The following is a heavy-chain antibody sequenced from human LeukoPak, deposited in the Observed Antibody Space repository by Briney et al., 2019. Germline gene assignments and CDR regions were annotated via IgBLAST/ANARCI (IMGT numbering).Heavy chain of an antibody. CDR1: GFTVSSNY. CDR3: ARRGSELPDDAFDI. Sequence: GGSLRLSCAASGFTVSSNYMSWVRQAPGKGLEWVANIRQDGSEKHYLDSVKGRITISRDNAKNSLYLQMNSLRAEDTAVYYCARRGSELPDDAFDIWGQGTMVTVSS. V-gene: IGHV3-7*01. D-gene: IGHD6-25*01. J-gene: IGHJ3*02. CDR2: IRQDGSEK.